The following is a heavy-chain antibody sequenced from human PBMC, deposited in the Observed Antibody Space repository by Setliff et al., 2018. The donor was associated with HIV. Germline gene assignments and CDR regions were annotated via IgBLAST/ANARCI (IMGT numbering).Heavy chain of an antibody. D-gene: IGHD1-26*01. CDR2: VFFSGTT. CDR1: GGSIKNTDYF. J-gene: IGHJ4*02. CDR3: ASPTSDLYSGSPE. Sequence: TLSLTCTVSGGSIKNTDYFWGWIRQPPGKGLEWIGSVFFSGTTYYNPSLRSRIAISVDTSKSDFSLRLNSVTAADTAVYYCASPTSDLYSGSPEWGQGTLVTVSS. V-gene: IGHV4-39*02.